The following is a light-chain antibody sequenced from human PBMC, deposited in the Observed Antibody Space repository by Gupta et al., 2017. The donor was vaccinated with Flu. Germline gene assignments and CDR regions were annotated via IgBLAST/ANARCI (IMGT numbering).Light chain of an antibody. CDR3: QQSYRTPIT. J-gene: IGKJ3*01. CDR1: QSISSY. Sequence: PSSLSASVGDRVTITCRASQSISSYLNWYQQKPGKAPKLLIYAASSLQSGVPSRFSGSGSGTDFTLTISSLQPEDFATYYCQQSYRTPITFGHGTKVDIK. V-gene: IGKV1-39*01. CDR2: AAS.